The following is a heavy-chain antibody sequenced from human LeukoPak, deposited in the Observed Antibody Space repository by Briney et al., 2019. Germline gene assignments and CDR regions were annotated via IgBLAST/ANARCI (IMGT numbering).Heavy chain of an antibody. CDR3: ARGTLYRGWSYYLDF. J-gene: IGHJ4*02. CDR1: GGSFSGYY. D-gene: IGHD6-19*01. Sequence: SETLSLTCAVYGGSFSGYYWSWIRQPPGKGLEWIGEINHSGSTNYNPSLKSRVTISVDTSKNQFSLKLTSVTAADTAMYYCARGTLYRGWSYYLDFWGQGSQVTVSS. CDR2: INHSGST. V-gene: IGHV4-34*01.